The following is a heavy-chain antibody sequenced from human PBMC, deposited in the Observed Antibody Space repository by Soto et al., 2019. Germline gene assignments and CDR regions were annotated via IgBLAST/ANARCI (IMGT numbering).Heavy chain of an antibody. V-gene: IGHV3-21*01. D-gene: IGHD5-18*01. J-gene: IGHJ5*02. CDR2: ISSSSSYI. CDR1: GFTFSSYS. CDR3: ARDNPSYGYISWFDP. Sequence: GGSLRLSCAASGFTFSSYSMNWVRQAPGKGLEWVSSISSSSSYIYYADSVKGRFTISRDNAKNSMYLQMNSLRAEDTAVYYCARDNPSYGYISWFDPWGQGTLVTVSS.